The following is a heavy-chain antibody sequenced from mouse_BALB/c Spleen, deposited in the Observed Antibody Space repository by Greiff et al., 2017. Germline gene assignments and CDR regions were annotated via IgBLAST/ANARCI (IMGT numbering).Heavy chain of an antibody. CDR1: GYSITSDYA. J-gene: IGHJ4*01. CDR3: ARTITTMGYYYAMDY. V-gene: IGHV3-2*02. Sequence: VQLKESGPGLVKPSQSLSLTCTVTGYSITSDYAWNWIRQFPGNKLEWMGYISYSGSTSYNPSLKSRISITRDTSKNQFFLQLNSVTTEDTATYYCARTITTMGYYYAMDYWGQGTSVTVSS. CDR2: ISYSGST. D-gene: IGHD2-4*01.